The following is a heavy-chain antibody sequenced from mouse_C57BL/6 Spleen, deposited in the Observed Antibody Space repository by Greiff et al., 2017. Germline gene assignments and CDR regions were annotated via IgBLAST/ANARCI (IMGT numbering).Heavy chain of an antibody. V-gene: IGHV1-69*01. CDR2: IDPSDSYT. Sequence: QVQLQQPGAELVMPGASVKLSCKASGYTFTSYWMHWVKQRPGQGLEWLGEIDPSDSYTNYNQKFKGKSTLTVEKSSSTAYMQLSSLTSEDSAVYYCARGTYYDSSPLDVWGTGTTVTVAS. CDR3: ARGTYYDSSPLDV. CDR1: GYTFTSYW. D-gene: IGHD1-1*01. J-gene: IGHJ1*03.